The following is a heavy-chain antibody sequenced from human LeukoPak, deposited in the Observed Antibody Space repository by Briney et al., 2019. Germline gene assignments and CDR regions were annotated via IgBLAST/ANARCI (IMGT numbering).Heavy chain of an antibody. CDR3: AKDRWRGYSQNYGMDV. CDR1: GFTFSSFA. V-gene: IGHV3-23*01. J-gene: IGHJ6*02. Sequence: GGSLRLSCAASGFTFSSFAMSWVRQAPGKGLEWASVISASGGSTFYADSVKGRFTISGDSSKNTLYLQMNSLRAEDTAVYYCAKDRWRGYSQNYGMDVWGQGTTVTVSS. CDR2: ISASGGST. D-gene: IGHD5-18*01.